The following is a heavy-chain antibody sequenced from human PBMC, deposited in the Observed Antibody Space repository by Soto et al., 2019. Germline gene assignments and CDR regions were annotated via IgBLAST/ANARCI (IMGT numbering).Heavy chain of an antibody. CDR1: GYTFTGYY. V-gene: IGHV1-2*04. CDR2: INPNSGGT. J-gene: IGHJ4*02. D-gene: IGHD3-3*01. Sequence: ASVKVSYKASGYTFTGYYMHWVRQAPGQGLEWMGWINPNSGGTNYAQKFQGWVTMTRDTSISTAYMELSRLRSDDTAVYYCARGNPGYDFWSGYYIGYYFDYWGQGTLVTVSS. CDR3: ARGNPGYDFWSGYYIGYYFDY.